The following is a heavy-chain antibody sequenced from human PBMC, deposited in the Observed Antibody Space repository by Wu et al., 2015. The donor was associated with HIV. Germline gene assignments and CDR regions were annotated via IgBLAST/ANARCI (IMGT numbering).Heavy chain of an antibody. CDR1: GGTFSSYA. CDR3: ARDGARMTTVTTYYGMGRR. Sequence: QVQLVQSGAEVKKPGSSVKVSCKASGGTFSSYAISWVRQAPGQGLEWMGRIIPIFGTANYAQKFQGRVTITADESTSTAYMELSSLRSEDTAVYYCARDGARMTTVTTYYGMGRRGAKGPRSPSP. D-gene: IGHD4-17*01. CDR2: IIPIFGTA. J-gene: IGHJ6*02. V-gene: IGHV1-69*13.